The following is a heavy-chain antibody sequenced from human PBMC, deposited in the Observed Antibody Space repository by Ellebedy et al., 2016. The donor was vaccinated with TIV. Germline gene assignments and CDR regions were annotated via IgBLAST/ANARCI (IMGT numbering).Heavy chain of an antibody. CDR1: GFTFSTYG. D-gene: IGHD6-19*01. CDR2: IRYDGNIK. Sequence: GEFLKISCAASGFTFSTYGIHWVRQAPGKGLEWVAFIRYDGNIKYYADSVKGRFTISRDNSKNTVYLQMNRLRAEDTAVYYCAKDIRQWVVKWSFDPWGQGTLVTVSS. V-gene: IGHV3-30*02. CDR3: AKDIRQWVVKWSFDP. J-gene: IGHJ5*02.